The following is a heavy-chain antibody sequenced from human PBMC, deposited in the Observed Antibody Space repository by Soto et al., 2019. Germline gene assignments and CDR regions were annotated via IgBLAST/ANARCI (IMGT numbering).Heavy chain of an antibody. J-gene: IGHJ4*02. CDR1: GFTFSSYA. V-gene: IGHV3-23*01. CDR3: AKGDQGGSYVWRYYFDY. D-gene: IGHD1-26*01. Sequence: GGSLRLSCAASGFTFSSYAMSWVRQAPGKGLEWVSAISGSGGSTYYADSVKGRFTISRDNSKNTLYLQMNSLRAEDTAVYYCAKGDQGGSYVWRYYFDYWGQGTLVTVSS. CDR2: ISGSGGST.